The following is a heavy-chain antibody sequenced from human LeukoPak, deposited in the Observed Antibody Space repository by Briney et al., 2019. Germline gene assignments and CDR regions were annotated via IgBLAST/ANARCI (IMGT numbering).Heavy chain of an antibody. CDR1: GGSISSSNW. CDR3: ARVAVAGFFDY. J-gene: IGHJ4*02. CDR2: IYHSGST. Sequence: SGTLSLTCAVSGGSISSSNWWSWVRQPPGKGLEWIGDIYHSGSTNSNPSLKSRVTTSVDKSKNQFSLKLNSVTAADTAVYYCARVAVAGFFDYWGQGTLVTVSS. V-gene: IGHV4-4*02. D-gene: IGHD6-19*01.